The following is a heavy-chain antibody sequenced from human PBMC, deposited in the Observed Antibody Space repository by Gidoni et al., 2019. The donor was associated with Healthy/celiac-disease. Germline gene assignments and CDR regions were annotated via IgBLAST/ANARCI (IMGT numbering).Heavy chain of an antibody. CDR2: ISSSSSYI. CDR3: ASPSGDGYTLGFDY. J-gene: IGHJ4*02. Sequence: EVQLVESGGGLVKPGGSLRLSCAASGFPFSSYSMNWVRQAPGKGLGWVSSISSSSSYIYYADSVKGRFTISRDNAKNSLYLQMNSLRAEDTAVYYCASPSGDGYTLGFDYWGQGTLVTVSS. V-gene: IGHV3-21*01. CDR1: GFPFSSYS. D-gene: IGHD5-12*01.